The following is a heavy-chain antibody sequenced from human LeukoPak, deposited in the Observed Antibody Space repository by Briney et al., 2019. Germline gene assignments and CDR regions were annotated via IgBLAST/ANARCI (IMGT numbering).Heavy chain of an antibody. CDR3: AKRRIPSLRYFDWLLNDAFDI. J-gene: IGHJ3*02. D-gene: IGHD3-9*01. V-gene: IGHV3-23*01. CDR2: ISGSGGST. Sequence: PGGSLRLSCAASGFTFSSYGMSWVRQAPGKGLEWVSAISGSGGSTYYADSVKGRFTISRDNSKNTLYLQMNSLRAEDTAVYYCAKRRIPSLRYFDWLLNDAFDIWGQGTMVTVSS. CDR1: GFTFSSYG.